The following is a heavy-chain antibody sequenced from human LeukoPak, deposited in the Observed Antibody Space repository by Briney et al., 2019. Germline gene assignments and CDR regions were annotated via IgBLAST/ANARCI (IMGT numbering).Heavy chain of an antibody. CDR3: AKDLRYDFWSGYQDY. V-gene: IGHV3-30*02. D-gene: IGHD3-3*01. CDR2: IRYDGSNK. J-gene: IGHJ4*02. CDR1: GFTFSSYA. Sequence: GGSLRLSCAASGFTFSSYAMHWVRQAPGKGLEWVAFIRYDGSNKYYADSVKGRFTISRDNSKDTLYLQMNSLRAEDTAVYYCAKDLRYDFWSGYQDYWGQGTLVTVSS.